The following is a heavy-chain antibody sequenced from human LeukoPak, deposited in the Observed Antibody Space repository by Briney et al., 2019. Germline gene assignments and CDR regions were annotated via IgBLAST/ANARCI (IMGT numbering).Heavy chain of an antibody. J-gene: IGHJ4*02. CDR2: IYWNDDK. Sequence: SGPTLVNPTQPLTLTCTFSGFSLITSGVGVGWVRQPPARALEWLALIYWNDDKRYSPSLRSRLTLNKDTSKNQVVLTMADMDPLDTATYYCARRPKEIWGSYDNWGQGTLVTVSS. D-gene: IGHD3-16*01. CDR1: GFSLITSGVG. CDR3: ARRPKEIWGSYDN. V-gene: IGHV2-5*01.